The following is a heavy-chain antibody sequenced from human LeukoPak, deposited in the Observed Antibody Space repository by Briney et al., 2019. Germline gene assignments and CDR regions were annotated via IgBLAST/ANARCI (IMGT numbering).Heavy chain of an antibody. CDR3: ARGSSYSSSWYIWFDP. V-gene: IGHV1-2*02. J-gene: IGHJ5*02. CDR2: INPNSGGT. Sequence: ASVKVSCKASGYIFTGYYMHWVRQAPGQGPEWMGWINPNSGGTNSAQKFQGRVTMTRDTSISTAYMELSRLRSDDTAVYYCARGSSYSSSWYIWFDPWGQGTLVTVSS. D-gene: IGHD6-13*01. CDR1: GYIFTGYY.